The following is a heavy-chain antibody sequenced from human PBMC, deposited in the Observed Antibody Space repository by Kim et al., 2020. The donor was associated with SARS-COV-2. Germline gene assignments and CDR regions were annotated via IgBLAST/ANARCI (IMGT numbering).Heavy chain of an antibody. D-gene: IGHD3-22*01. Sequence: NYNPSLKHRVTISVDTSKNQFSLKLSSVTAADTAVYYCARDGGGITMIDYWGQGTLVTVSS. CDR3: ARDGGGITMIDY. J-gene: IGHJ4*02. V-gene: IGHV4-59*01.